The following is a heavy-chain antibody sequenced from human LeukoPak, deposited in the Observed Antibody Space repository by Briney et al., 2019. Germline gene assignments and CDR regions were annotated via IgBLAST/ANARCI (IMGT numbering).Heavy chain of an antibody. D-gene: IGHD3-10*01. CDR2: MNTNTGRT. CDR1: RYTFTGYD. CDR3: ARLSQTPDYYTLGGYYYLGY. Sequence: ASVKVSCKASRYTFTGYDINWVREPAGHGLEWMGWMNTNTGRTGYAQKFQGRITMTRDNSINTAYMELTNLRSEDTAIYYCARLSQTPDYYTLGGYYYLGYWGQGTPVTVSS. J-gene: IGHJ4*02. V-gene: IGHV1-8*01.